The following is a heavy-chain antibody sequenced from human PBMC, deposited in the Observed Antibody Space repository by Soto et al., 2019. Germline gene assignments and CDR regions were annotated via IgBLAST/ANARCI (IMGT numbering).Heavy chain of an antibody. V-gene: IGHV1-69*13. Sequence: GASVKVSCKASGGTFSSYAISWVRQAPGQGLEWMGGIIPIFGTANYAQKFQGRVTITADESTSTAYMELSSLRSEDTAVYYCARCWRVYGDYGDPVFDYWGQGTLVTVSS. CDR3: ARCWRVYGDYGDPVFDY. CDR2: IIPIFGTA. J-gene: IGHJ4*02. CDR1: GGTFSSYA. D-gene: IGHD4-17*01.